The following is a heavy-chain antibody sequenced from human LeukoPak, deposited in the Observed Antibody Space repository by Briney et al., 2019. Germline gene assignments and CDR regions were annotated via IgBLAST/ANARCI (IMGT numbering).Heavy chain of an antibody. V-gene: IGHV3-23*01. CDR3: AKGRSGGTTTTVMVA. Sequence: GGSLRLSCAASGFTFSSYAMSWVRQVPGKGLEWVSAISGSGYNTYYADSVKGRFTISRDNSENTLYLHMDTLRAEDTALYFCAKGRSGGTTTTVMVAWGRGTLVTVSS. D-gene: IGHD4-17*01. CDR2: ISGSGYNT. CDR1: GFTFSSYA. J-gene: IGHJ5*02.